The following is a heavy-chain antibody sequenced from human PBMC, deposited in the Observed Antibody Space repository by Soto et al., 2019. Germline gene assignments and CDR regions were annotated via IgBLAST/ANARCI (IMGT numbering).Heavy chain of an antibody. D-gene: IGHD3-10*01. V-gene: IGHV4-30-2*01. J-gene: IGHJ4*02. CDR2: IYHSGST. CDR3: ARAPYYYGSGSYLSYYFEY. Sequence: PSETLSLTCAVSGGSISSGGYSWSWIRQPPGKGLEWIGYIYHSGSTYYNPSLKSRVTISVDRSKNQFSLKLSSVTAADTAVYYCARAPYYYGSGSYLSYYFEYWGQGTLVTVYS. CDR1: GGSISSGGYS.